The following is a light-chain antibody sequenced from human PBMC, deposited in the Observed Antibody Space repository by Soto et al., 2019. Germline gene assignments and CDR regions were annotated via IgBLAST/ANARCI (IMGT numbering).Light chain of an antibody. CDR3: QSYDSSLSGYV. V-gene: IGLV1-40*01. CDR1: SSNIGAGYD. Sequence: QSVLTQPPSVSGAPGQRVTISCTGRSSNIGAGYDVHWYQQLPGTAPKLLIYGNSNRPSGVPDRFSGSKSGTSASLAINGLQAEDAADYYCQSYDSSLSGYVFGTGTKLTVL. CDR2: GNS. J-gene: IGLJ1*01.